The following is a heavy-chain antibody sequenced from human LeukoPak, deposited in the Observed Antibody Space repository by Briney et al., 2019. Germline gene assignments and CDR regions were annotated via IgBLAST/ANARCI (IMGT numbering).Heavy chain of an antibody. CDR1: GFTFSTYS. J-gene: IGHJ6*03. CDR3: AREVGYCSSTSCYMDAYYYYMDV. CDR2: ISSSSSTI. Sequence: GGSLRLSCAASGFTFSTYSMNWVRQAPGKGLEWVSYISSSSSTIYYADSVKGRFTISRDNAKNSLYLQMNSLRAEDTAVYYCAREVGYCSSTSCYMDAYYYYMDVWGKGTTVTISS. D-gene: IGHD2-2*03. V-gene: IGHV3-48*04.